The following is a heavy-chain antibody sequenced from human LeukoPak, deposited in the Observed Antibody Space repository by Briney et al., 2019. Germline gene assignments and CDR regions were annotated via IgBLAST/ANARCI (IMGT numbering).Heavy chain of an antibody. J-gene: IGHJ4*02. D-gene: IGHD6-19*01. CDR2: INHSGST. V-gene: IGHV4-34*01. CDR1: GGSISSYY. Sequence: PSETLSLTCTVSGGSISSYYWSWIRQPPGKGLEWIGEINHSGSTNYNPSLKSRVTISVDTSKNQFSLKLSSVTAADTAVYYCARERLIAVAGRGPVGRDYWGQGTLVTVSS. CDR3: ARERLIAVAGRGPVGRDY.